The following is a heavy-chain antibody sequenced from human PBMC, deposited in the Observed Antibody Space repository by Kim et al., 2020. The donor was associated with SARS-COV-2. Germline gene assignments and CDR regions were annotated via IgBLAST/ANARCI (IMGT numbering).Heavy chain of an antibody. Sequence: PVKGKFTISRDDSKNTLYLQMNSLKTEDTAVYYCTTSPQYYYDSSGSVDYWGQGTLVTVSS. CDR3: TTSPQYYYDSSGSVDY. V-gene: IGHV3-15*01. J-gene: IGHJ4*02. D-gene: IGHD3-22*01.